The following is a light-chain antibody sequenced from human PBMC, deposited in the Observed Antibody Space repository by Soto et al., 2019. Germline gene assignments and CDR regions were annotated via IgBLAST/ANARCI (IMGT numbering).Light chain of an antibody. CDR2: EGS. V-gene: IGLV2-23*01. CDR3: CSYAGSNTAV. CDR1: SSDVGSYNL. J-gene: IGLJ2*01. Sequence: QSALTQPASVSGSPRQSITISCTGTSSDVGSYNLVSWYQQHPGKAPKLMIYEGSKRTSGVSNRFSGSKSGNTAAQSISGLQAEDEDDYYCCSYAGSNTAVFGGGTKLTVL.